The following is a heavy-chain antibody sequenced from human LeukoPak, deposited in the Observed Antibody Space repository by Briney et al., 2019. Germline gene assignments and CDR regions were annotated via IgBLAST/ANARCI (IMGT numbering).Heavy chain of an antibody. D-gene: IGHD3-22*01. J-gene: IGHJ4*02. CDR2: ISYDGSTK. CDR1: GSTFSSYA. Sequence: GGSLRLSCAASGSTFSSYAMHWVRQAPGRGLEWVAIISYDGSTKYYADSVKGRFTISRDNSKNTLYLQMNSLRAEDTAVYYCARERSGYYLVDYWGQGTLVTVSS. V-gene: IGHV3-30*04. CDR3: ARERSGYYLVDY.